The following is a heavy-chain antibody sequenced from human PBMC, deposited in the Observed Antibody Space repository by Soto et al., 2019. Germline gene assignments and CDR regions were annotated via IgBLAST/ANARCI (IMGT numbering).Heavy chain of an antibody. D-gene: IGHD6-13*01. V-gene: IGHV1-69*01. Sequence: QVQLVQSGAEVKKPGSSVKVSCKAAGGTFSSYAISWVRQAPGQGLEWMGGIIPIFGTANYAQKFQGRVTITADEPTSTAYMKLSSLRSEDTAVYYCARVPGIAAAGPHYYYYYGMDVWGQETTVTVSS. J-gene: IGHJ6*02. CDR3: ARVPGIAAAGPHYYYYYGMDV. CDR1: GGTFSSYA. CDR2: IIPIFGTA.